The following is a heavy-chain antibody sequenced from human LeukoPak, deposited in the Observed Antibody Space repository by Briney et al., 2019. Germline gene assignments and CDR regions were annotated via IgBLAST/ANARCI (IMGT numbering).Heavy chain of an antibody. Sequence: AGGSLRLSCAASGFTFSSYWMSWVRPAPGKGLEWVANIKKDGSEKYYVDSVKGRFTIARDNAKHSLYLQMNSLRAEDTAVYYCARDVLWFGEFLYGMDVWGQGTTVTVSS. V-gene: IGHV3-7*01. CDR3: ARDVLWFGEFLYGMDV. CDR2: IKKDGSEK. D-gene: IGHD3-10*01. CDR1: GFTFSSYW. J-gene: IGHJ6*02.